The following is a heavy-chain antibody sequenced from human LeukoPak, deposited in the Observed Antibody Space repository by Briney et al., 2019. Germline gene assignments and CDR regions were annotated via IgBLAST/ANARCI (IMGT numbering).Heavy chain of an antibody. J-gene: IGHJ4*02. CDR2: TSHSGST. V-gene: IGHV4-59*01. CDR3: AREGRQDYVYFDC. CDR1: GGSISSSY. D-gene: IGHD4-17*01. Sequence: PSETLSLTCTVSGGSISSSYWSWIRQPPGRGLEWIGYTSHSGSTNYKPSLKSRVSISVDTSKNQFSLKLTSVTAADTAVYYCAREGRQDYVYFDCWGQGTLVTVSS.